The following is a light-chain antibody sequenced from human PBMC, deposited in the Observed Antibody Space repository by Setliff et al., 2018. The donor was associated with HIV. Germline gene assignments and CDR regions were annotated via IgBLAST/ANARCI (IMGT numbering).Light chain of an antibody. CDR2: EVS. CDR3: NSKTGTITYV. J-gene: IGLJ1*01. Sequence: QSVLTQPASVSGSPGQSITISCTGTSSDVGGYDYVSWYQQHPDKAPKLMIYEVSNRPSGVSNRFSGSKSCSTASLTISGLQAEDEADYYCNSKTGTITYVFGTGTKVTVL. CDR1: SSDVGGYDY. V-gene: IGLV2-14*01.